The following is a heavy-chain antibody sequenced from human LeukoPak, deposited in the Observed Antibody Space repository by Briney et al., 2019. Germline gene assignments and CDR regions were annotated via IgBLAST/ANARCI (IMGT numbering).Heavy chain of an antibody. V-gene: IGHV4-39*01. J-gene: IGHJ5*02. D-gene: IGHD3-3*01. CDR3: ARLGRTYYDFWSGP. CDR2: IYYRGST. Sequence: SETLSLTCTVSGGSISSSTFYWGWIRQPPGKGLEWIGTIYYRGSTYYNPSLKSRVTISVDTSKNQFSLKLTSVTAADTAVYYCARLGRTYYDFWSGPWGQGTLVTVSS. CDR1: GGSISSSTFY.